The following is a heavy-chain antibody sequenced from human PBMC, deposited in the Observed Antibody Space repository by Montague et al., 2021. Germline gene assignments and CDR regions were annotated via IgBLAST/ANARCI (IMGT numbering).Heavy chain of an antibody. D-gene: IGHD3-10*01. Sequence: SETLSLTCTVSSGSIFHAHWSWVRQPPGKGLEWLGSMFYGGATSNNPSLKSRVTMSIDTSTNQFSLKLSFVTAADTAVYYCAKQDYFVSGTSYKGFDHWGQGILVTVSS. CDR1: SGSIFHAH. CDR3: AKQDYFVSGTSYKGFDH. V-gene: IGHV4-59*08. J-gene: IGHJ5*02. CDR2: MFYGGAT.